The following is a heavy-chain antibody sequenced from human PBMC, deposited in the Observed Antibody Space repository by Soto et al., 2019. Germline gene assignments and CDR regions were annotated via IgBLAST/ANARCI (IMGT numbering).Heavy chain of an antibody. J-gene: IGHJ6*03. V-gene: IGHV3-9*01. D-gene: IGHD2-2*01. Sequence: GGSLRLSCAASGFTFDDYAMHWVRQAPGKGLEWVSGISWNSGSIGYADSVKGRFTISRDNAKNSLYLQMNSLRAEDTALYYCAKTYCSSTSCYGAYYYYYMDVWGKGTTVTVSS. CDR2: ISWNSGSI. CDR3: AKTYCSSTSCYGAYYYYYMDV. CDR1: GFTFDDYA.